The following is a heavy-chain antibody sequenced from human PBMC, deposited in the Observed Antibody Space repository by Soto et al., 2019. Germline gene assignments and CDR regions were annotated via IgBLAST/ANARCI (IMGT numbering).Heavy chain of an antibody. D-gene: IGHD2-15*01. CDR3: AKSRVVVAATYYYYYGMDV. V-gene: IGHV3-30*18. J-gene: IGHJ6*02. CDR1: GFTFSSYG. CDR2: ISYDGSNK. Sequence: PGGSLRLSCAASGFTFSSYGMHWVRQAPGKGLEWVAVISYDGSNKYYADSVKGRFTISRDNSKNTLYLQMNSLRAEDTAVYYCAKSRVVVAATYYYYYGMDVWGQGTTVTVSS.